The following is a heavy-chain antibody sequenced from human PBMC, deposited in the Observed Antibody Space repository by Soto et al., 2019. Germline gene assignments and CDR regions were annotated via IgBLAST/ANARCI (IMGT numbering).Heavy chain of an antibody. CDR2: ISGSGGST. D-gene: IGHD6-13*01. V-gene: IGHV3-23*01. J-gene: IGHJ4*02. CDR3: AKETVVAAAGPSYCFDY. CDR1: GFTFSSYA. Sequence: HPGGSLRLSCAASGFTFSSYAMSWVRQAPGKGLEWVSAISGSGGSTYYAGSVKGRFTISRDNSKNTLYLQMNSLRAEDTAVYYCAKETVVAAAGPSYCFDYWGQGTLVTVSS.